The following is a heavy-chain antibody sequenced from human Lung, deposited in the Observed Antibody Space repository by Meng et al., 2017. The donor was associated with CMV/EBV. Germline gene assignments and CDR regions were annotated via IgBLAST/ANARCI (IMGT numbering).Heavy chain of an antibody. Sequence: GGSLRLXCAASGFTFSSYSMNWVRQAPGKGLEWVSSISSSSSYIYYADPVKGRFTISRDNAKNSLYLQMNSLRAEDTAVYYCAREPSRGWVIAYYGMDVWGQGTTVTVSS. CDR3: AREPSRGWVIAYYGMDV. J-gene: IGHJ6*02. V-gene: IGHV3-21*01. D-gene: IGHD3-22*01. CDR1: GFTFSSYS. CDR2: ISSSSSYI.